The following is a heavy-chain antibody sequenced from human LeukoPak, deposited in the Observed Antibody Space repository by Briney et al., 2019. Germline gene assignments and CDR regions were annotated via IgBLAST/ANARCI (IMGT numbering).Heavy chain of an antibody. Sequence: PSETLSLTFTVSGGSISSGSYYWSWIRQPAGKGLEWNGRVYTSGSTHYNPSLKTRLTMSVDTSKNQFSLKLSSVTAADTAVYYCARLITGTTTAFDIWGQGTMVTISS. J-gene: IGHJ3*02. CDR3: ARLITGTTTAFDI. CDR1: GGSISSGSYY. D-gene: IGHD1-7*01. V-gene: IGHV4-61*02. CDR2: VYTSGST.